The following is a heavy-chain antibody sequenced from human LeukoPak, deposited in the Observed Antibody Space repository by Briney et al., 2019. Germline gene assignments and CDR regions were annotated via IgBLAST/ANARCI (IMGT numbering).Heavy chain of an antibody. CDR2: INWNGGST. J-gene: IGHJ4*02. CDR1: GFTFDVYG. V-gene: IGHV3-20*04. D-gene: IGHD6-13*01. CDR3: ARVRGSSWYSDY. Sequence: GRSLRLSWAPSGFTFDVYGMSWVRQAPGKWLEWVSGINWNGGSTGYADSVKGRFTISTDNAKNSLYLQMNRLRAEDTALYYCARVRGSSWYSDYWGQGTLVTVSS.